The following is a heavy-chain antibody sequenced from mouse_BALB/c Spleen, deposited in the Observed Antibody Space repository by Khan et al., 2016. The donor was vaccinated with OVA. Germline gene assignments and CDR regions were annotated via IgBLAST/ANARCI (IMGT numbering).Heavy chain of an antibody. CDR3: TRSGYGSFAY. CDR1: GYTFTDYN. J-gene: IGHJ3*01. Sequence: VQLQQSGPELVKPGASVKISCKASGYTFTDYNMDWVKQSHGKSLEWIGYFFPNSGGSGYNQKFKTKATLTVDSSSSTAYMELRSLSSDDSAGSYCTRSGYGSFAYWGQGTLVTVSA. CDR2: FFPNSGGS. V-gene: IGHV1S29*02. D-gene: IGHD1-1*01.